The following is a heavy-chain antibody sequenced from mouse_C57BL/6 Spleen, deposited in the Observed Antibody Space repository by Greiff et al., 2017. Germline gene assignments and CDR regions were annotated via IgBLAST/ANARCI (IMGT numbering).Heavy chain of an antibody. CDR3: ARTTYYSNFTCFDY. D-gene: IGHD2-5*01. CDR1: GYTFTSYG. J-gene: IGHJ2*01. Sequence: QVQLKESGAELARPGASVKLSCKASGYTFTSYGISWVKQRTGQGLEWIGEIYPRSGNTYYNEKFKGKATLTADKSSSTAYMELRSLTSEDSAVYFCARTTYYSNFTCFDYWGQGTTLTVSS. CDR2: IYPRSGNT. V-gene: IGHV1-81*01.